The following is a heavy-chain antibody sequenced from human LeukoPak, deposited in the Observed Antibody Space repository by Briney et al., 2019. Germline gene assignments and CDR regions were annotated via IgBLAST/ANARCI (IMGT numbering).Heavy chain of an antibody. CDR1: GFTFISYA. Sequence: GGSRRLSGAASGFTFISYAMTWVRQAPGKGLEWVSSISVDNSIIYYAESVKGRFTISRDNAKNSLYLQMNSLRAEDTAVYYCAREITYYSTYYYGSGNYDHWGQGTLVTVSS. CDR2: ISVDNSII. D-gene: IGHD3-10*01. V-gene: IGHV3-21*01. J-gene: IGHJ4*02. CDR3: AREITYYSTYYYGSGNYDH.